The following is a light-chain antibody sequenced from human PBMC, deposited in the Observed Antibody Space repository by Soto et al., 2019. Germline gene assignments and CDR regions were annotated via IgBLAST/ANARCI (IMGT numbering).Light chain of an antibody. Sequence: EIVMTQSPATLSVSPGERAPLSCRASQSVSSNLAWYQQNPGQAPRLLIYGASTRATGIPARFSGSGSGTEFNLTISSLQSEDFAVYYCQQYNNWPPWTFGQGTKVEIK. J-gene: IGKJ1*01. CDR3: QQYNNWPPWT. CDR2: GAS. CDR1: QSVSSN. V-gene: IGKV3-15*01.